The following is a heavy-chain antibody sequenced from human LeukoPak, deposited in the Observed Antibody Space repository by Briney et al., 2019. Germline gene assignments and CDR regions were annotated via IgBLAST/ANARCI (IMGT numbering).Heavy chain of an antibody. CDR2: ITSSSSSTI. J-gene: IGHJ4*02. CDR3: VRGQLWSYYHDY. V-gene: IGHV3-48*04. CDR1: GFTFSTYS. Sequence: PGGSLRLSCAASGFTFSTYSMNWVRQAPGKGLESVSYITSSSSSTIYHADSVKGRFTISRDNAKNSLYLQMNSLRAEDTAVYYCVRGQLWSYYHDYWGQGTLVTVSS. D-gene: IGHD5-18*01.